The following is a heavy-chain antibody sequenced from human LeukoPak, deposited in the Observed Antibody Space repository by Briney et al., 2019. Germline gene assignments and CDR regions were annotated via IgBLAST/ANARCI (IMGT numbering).Heavy chain of an antibody. CDR1: GFTLSSYW. V-gene: IGHV3-74*01. Sequence: GESLRLSCAASGFTLSSYWMHWVRQAPGKGLLWVSPINGDGNNTNYADSVKGRFTISRDNGNNALYAKIDSLRAEDTAVYYCAREYSPSRYFDYWGQGTLVTVSS. CDR2: INGDGNNT. D-gene: IGHD5-12*01. CDR3: AREYSPSRYFDY. J-gene: IGHJ4*01.